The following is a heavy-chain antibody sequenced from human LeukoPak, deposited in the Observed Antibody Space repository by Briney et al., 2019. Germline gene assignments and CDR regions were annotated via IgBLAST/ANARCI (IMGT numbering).Heavy chain of an antibody. CDR2: INCDGSTT. D-gene: IGHD4-17*01. CDR1: GFTFSSYW. J-gene: IGHJ4*02. CDR3: IKDDGHYGVDY. V-gene: IGHV3-74*01. Sequence: GGSQSLFCAASGFTFSSYWMHWVRQAPGKGLVWVSRINCDGSTTTYADSLKGRFTISRDNAKNTLYLQMNSLRAEDTALYYCIKDDGHYGVDYWGKRTLVSVSS.